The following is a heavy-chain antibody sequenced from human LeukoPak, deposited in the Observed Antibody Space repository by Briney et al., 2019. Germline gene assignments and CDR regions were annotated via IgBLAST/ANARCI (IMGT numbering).Heavy chain of an antibody. CDR3: AKAYSSGWYSFDY. CDR1: GFTFSSYA. CDR2: ISGSGGST. V-gene: IGHV3-23*01. J-gene: IGHJ4*02. D-gene: IGHD6-19*01. Sequence: GGSLRLSCAASGFTFSSYAMSWARQAPGKGLEWVSGISGSGGSTYYADSVKGRFTISRDNSKNTLYLQMNSLRADDTAVYYCAKAYSSGWYSFDYWGQGTLVTVSS.